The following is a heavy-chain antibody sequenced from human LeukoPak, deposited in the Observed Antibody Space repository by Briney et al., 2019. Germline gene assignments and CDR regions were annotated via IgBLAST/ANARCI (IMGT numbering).Heavy chain of an antibody. CDR2: IYYSGST. D-gene: IGHD2-2*01. V-gene: IGHV4-39*07. Sequence: SETLSLTCTVSGGSISSSSYYWGWIRQPPGKGLEWIGSIYYSGSTYYNPSLESRVTISVDTSKNQLSLKLSSVTAADTAVYYCARLKSNVPAALGHAFDIWGQGTMVTVSS. J-gene: IGHJ3*02. CDR3: ARLKSNVPAALGHAFDI. CDR1: GGSISSSSYY.